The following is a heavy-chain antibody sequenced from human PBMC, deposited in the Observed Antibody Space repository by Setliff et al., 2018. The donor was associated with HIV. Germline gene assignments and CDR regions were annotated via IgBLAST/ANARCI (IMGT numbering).Heavy chain of an antibody. D-gene: IGHD3-10*01. CDR1: DDSISSYY. J-gene: IGHJ4*02. CDR2: MYYSRTT. V-gene: IGHV4-39*01. CDR3: ARHDPEETLSFGDLSSLANFDS. Sequence: SETLSLTCAVSDDSISSYYWGWIRQPPGRGLEWIVSMYYSRTTYYNPSLESRVALSVDTSKNQFSLHLTSVTAADTAIYYCARHDPEETLSFGDLSSLANFDSWGQGTLVTVSS.